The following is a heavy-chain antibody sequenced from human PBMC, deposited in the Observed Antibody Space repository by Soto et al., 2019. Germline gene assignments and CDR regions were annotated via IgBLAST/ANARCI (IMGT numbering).Heavy chain of an antibody. V-gene: IGHV1-69*13. J-gene: IGHJ6*02. CDR3: ARTNYDSSGYYLWYYYYGMDV. Sequence: SVKVSCKASGGTFSSYAISWVRQAPGHGLEWMGGIIPIFGTANYAQKFQGRVTITADESTSTAYMELSSLRSEDTAVYYCARTNYDSSGYYLWYYYYGMDVWGQGTTVTVSS. D-gene: IGHD3-22*01. CDR2: IIPIFGTA. CDR1: GGTFSSYA.